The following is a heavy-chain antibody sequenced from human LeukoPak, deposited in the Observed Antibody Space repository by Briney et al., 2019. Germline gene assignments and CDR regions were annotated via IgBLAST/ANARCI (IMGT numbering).Heavy chain of an antibody. V-gene: IGHV3-64D*06. CDR1: GFTFSSYA. CDR3: VREWYSAMY. Sequence: GGSLRLSCSASGFTFSSYAMHWVRQAPGKGLEYASTISSNGGNIYYADSVKGRFTISRDNSKNTLHLQMSSLRPDDTAVYYCVREWYSAMYWGQGTLVTVSS. CDR2: ISSNGGNI. D-gene: IGHD1-1*01. J-gene: IGHJ4*02.